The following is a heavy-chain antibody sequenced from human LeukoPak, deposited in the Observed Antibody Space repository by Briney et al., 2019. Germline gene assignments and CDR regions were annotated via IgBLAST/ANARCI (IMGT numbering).Heavy chain of an antibody. V-gene: IGHV4-59*01. CDR2: IYYSGST. J-gene: IGHJ4*02. Sequence: SETLSLTCTVSGGSISSYYWSWIRQPPGKGLEWIGYIYYSGSTNYNPSLKSRVTISVDTSKNQFSLKLSSVTAADTAVYYCARGNYYDTTDFYWGQGTLVTVSS. D-gene: IGHD3-22*01. CDR3: ARGNYYDTTDFY. CDR1: GGSISSYY.